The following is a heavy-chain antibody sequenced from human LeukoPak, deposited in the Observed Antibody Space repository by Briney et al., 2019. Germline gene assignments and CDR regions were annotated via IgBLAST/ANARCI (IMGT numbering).Heavy chain of an antibody. CDR1: GFTFSSYA. CDR2: ISGSGGST. CDR3: AKDQRNYDFWSGYPSY. V-gene: IGHV3-23*01. J-gene: IGHJ4*02. D-gene: IGHD3-3*01. Sequence: PGRSLRLSCAASGFTFSSYAMSWVRQAPGKGLEWVSAISGSGGSTYYADSVKGRFTISRDNSKNTLYLQMNSLRAEDTAVYYCAKDQRNYDFWSGYPSYWGQGTLVTVSS.